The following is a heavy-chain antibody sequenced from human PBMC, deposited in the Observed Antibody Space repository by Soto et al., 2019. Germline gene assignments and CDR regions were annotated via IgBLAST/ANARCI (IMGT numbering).Heavy chain of an antibody. CDR1: GGSISSRDYY. Sequence: QVQLQESGPGLVKPSQTLSLTCTISGGSISSRDYYWSWIRQHPGKGLEWIGYIYYSGNTNYNPSLKSRVTISLDTSKTQFSLKLSSVTAADTAVYYCARSPETYDGSGSYFFDNCGQGTLFTFSS. CDR3: ARSPETYDGSGSYFFDN. D-gene: IGHD3-10*01. CDR2: IYYSGNT. V-gene: IGHV4-31*03. J-gene: IGHJ4*02.